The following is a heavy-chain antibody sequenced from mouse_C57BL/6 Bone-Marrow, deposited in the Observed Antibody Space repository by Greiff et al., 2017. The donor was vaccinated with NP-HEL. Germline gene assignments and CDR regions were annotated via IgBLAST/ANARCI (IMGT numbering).Heavy chain of an antibody. CDR1: GYTFTSYW. J-gene: IGHJ4*01. CDR3: TYYYGSSPDWAMDY. Sequence: EVQRVESGTVLARPGASVKLSCKTSGYTFTSYWMHWVKQRPGQGLEWIGALYPGNSDTSYNQKFKGKAKLTAVTSASTAYMELSSLTNEDSAVYYGTYYYGSSPDWAMDYWGQGTSVTVSS. V-gene: IGHV1-5*01. D-gene: IGHD1-1*01. CDR2: LYPGNSDT.